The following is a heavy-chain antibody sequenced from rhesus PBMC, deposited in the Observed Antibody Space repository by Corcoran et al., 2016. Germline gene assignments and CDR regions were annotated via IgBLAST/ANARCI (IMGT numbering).Heavy chain of an antibody. CDR2: ISGSGGST. V-gene: IGHV4-173*01. J-gene: IGHJ4*01. CDR3: ASLPGYSSGWYDY. D-gene: IGHD6-31*01. CDR1: GGSIRRNY. Sequence: QLQLQESGPGLVKPSETLSLTCAVSGGSIRRNYWSWIRQPPGTGLEWIGRISGSGGSTDYNPSLKSRVTSSTDTSKNQFSLKLSSVTAADTAVYYCASLPGYSSGWYDYWGQGVLVTVSS.